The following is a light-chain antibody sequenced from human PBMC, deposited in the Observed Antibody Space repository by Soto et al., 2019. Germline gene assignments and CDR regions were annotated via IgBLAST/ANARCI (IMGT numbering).Light chain of an antibody. V-gene: IGKV1-39*01. Sequence: DMQMTQSPSSLSASVGDRVTITCRASQSISSYLNWYQQKPGKAPKLLIYAASSLQSGVPSRFSGSGSGTDFTLTISSLRPEDFATYYCQQSYSTPRTFGQGTKLEIK. CDR3: QQSYSTPRT. CDR1: QSISSY. CDR2: AAS. J-gene: IGKJ2*01.